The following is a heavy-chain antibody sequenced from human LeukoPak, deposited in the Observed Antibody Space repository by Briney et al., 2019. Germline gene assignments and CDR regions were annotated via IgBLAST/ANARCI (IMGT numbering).Heavy chain of an antibody. D-gene: IGHD4-11*01. Sequence: GGSLRLSCAASGFIFPNYVMSWVRQAPGKGLEWVSAISGSGGNTYYADSVKGRFTISRDNSKNTPYLQMNSLRAEDAAVYYCANEYSKGDIWGQGTMVTVSS. V-gene: IGHV3-23*01. J-gene: IGHJ3*02. CDR2: ISGSGGNT. CDR1: GFIFPNYV. CDR3: ANEYSKGDI.